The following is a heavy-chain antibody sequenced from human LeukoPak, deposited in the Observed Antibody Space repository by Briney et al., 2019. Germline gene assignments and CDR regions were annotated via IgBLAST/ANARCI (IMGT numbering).Heavy chain of an antibody. D-gene: IGHD2-2*01. Sequence: SETLSLTCSVSGDSISSYYWTWIRQPPGRGLEWIGYIYYTGTTNYNPSLKSRVTISADTSKNQFSLKLSSVTAADTAVYYCARALHCSSTSCPWGYYYYMDVWGKGTTVTVSS. J-gene: IGHJ6*03. V-gene: IGHV4-59*12. CDR3: ARALHCSSTSCPWGYYYYMDV. CDR2: IYYTGTT. CDR1: GDSISSYY.